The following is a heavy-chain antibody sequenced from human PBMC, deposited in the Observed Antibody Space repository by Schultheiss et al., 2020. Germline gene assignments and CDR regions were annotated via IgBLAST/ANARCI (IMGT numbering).Heavy chain of an antibody. CDR1: GGSFSGYY. D-gene: IGHD4-17*01. CDR3: ARSGSDYYGDYAFDY. Sequence: SETLSLTCAVYGGSFSGYYWSWIRQPPGKGLEWIGRIYTSGSTNYNPSLKSRVTISVDTSKNQFSLKLSSVTAADTAVYYCARSGSDYYGDYAFDYWGQGTLVTVSS. J-gene: IGHJ4*02. V-gene: IGHV4-59*10. CDR2: IYTSGST.